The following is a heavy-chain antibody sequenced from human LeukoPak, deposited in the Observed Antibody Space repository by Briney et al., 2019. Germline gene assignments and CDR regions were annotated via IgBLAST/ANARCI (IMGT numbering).Heavy chain of an antibody. V-gene: IGHV1-69*13. CDR1: GGTFSSYA. J-gene: IGHJ4*02. D-gene: IGHD3-10*01. CDR2: IIPIFGTA. Sequence: SVKVSCKASGGTFSSYAISWVRQAPGQGLEWMGGIIPIFGTANYAQKFQGRVTITADESTSTAYMELSSLRSEDTAVYYCARDLWGMVRGVANWGQGTLVTVSP. CDR3: ARDLWGMVRGVAN.